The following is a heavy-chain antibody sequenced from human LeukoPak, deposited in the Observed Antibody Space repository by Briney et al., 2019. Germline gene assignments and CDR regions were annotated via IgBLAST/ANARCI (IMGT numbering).Heavy chain of an antibody. V-gene: IGHV4-34*01. CDR3: ARGSRSDFWSGYYTRVLGYFDY. Sequence: KPSETRSLTCAVYGGSFSGYYWSWIRQPPGKGLEWIGEINHSGSTNYNPSLKSRVTISVDTSKNQFSLKLSSVTAADTAVYYCARGSRSDFWSGYYTRVLGYFDYWGQGTLVTVSS. J-gene: IGHJ4*02. CDR1: GGSFSGYY. D-gene: IGHD3-3*01. CDR2: INHSGST.